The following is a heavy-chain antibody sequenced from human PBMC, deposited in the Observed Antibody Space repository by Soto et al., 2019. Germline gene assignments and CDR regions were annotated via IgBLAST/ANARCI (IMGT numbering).Heavy chain of an antibody. CDR2: IYKSATT. D-gene: IGHD2-15*01. J-gene: IGHJ5*01. Sequence: KPSCRLALASAFCSDTVSFFDYFWSWIRKPPGQALEYIGYIYKSATTYYNPSFESRVAISLDTSKSQFSLNVTSVTAADTAVYFCARGRYCLTGRCFPNGSDSWGQGTLVTGSS. CDR3: ARGRYCLTGRCFPNGSDS. V-gene: IGHV4-30-4*01. CDR1: SDTVSFFDYF.